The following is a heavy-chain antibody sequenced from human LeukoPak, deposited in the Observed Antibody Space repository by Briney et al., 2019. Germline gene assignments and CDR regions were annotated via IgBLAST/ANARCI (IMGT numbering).Heavy chain of an antibody. CDR2: IKSKTDGGTT. CDR3: TTEVGATGPDAFDI. CDR1: GFTFSNAW. D-gene: IGHD1-26*01. J-gene: IGHJ3*02. Sequence: PGGSLRLSCAASGFTFSNAWMSWVRQAPGKGLEWVGRIKSKTDGGTTDYAAPVKGRFTISRDDSKNTLYLQMNSLKTEDTAVYYCTTEVGATGPDAFDIWSQGTMVTVSS. V-gene: IGHV3-15*01.